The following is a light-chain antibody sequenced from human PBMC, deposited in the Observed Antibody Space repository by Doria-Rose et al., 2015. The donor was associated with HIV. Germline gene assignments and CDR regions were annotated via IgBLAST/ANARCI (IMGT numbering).Light chain of an antibody. V-gene: IGLV1-40*02. CDR1: SSNIGAGFD. CDR2: GNT. J-gene: IGLJ1*01. Sequence: QSVVTQPPSVSGAPGQRVAISCTGSSSNIGAGFDVNWYQQFPGTAPQLLIHGNTNRPSGVTDRFSGSKSGTSASLATSGLRAEDEADYYCQSYDSRLSVYVFGTGTKVTVL. CDR3: QSYDSRLSVYV.